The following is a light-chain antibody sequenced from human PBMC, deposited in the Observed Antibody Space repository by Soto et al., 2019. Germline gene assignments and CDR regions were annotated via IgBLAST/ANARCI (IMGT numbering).Light chain of an antibody. J-gene: IGLJ3*02. Sequence: QSVLTQPASVSGSPGQSITISCTGTSSDVGACNSVSWYQQPPGQAPNLMIYEVSYRPSGISTHFSGSMSGNAASLTICGRRAEAGSDYYCSSTAGRSPVVFGGGTQLTVL. CDR2: EVS. CDR1: SSDVGACNS. V-gene: IGLV2-14*01. CDR3: SSTAGRSPVV.